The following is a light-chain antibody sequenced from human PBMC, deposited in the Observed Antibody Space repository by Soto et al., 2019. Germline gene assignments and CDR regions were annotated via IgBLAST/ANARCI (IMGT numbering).Light chain of an antibody. V-gene: IGLV1-44*01. CDR3: AAWDDSLSGYV. CDR1: SSNIGSNT. J-gene: IGLJ1*01. Sequence: QSVLTQPPSASGTPGQRVTISCSGSSSNIGSNTVNWYQQLPGTTPKLLIYSNNQRPSGVPDRFSGSKSGTSASLAISGLQSVDEADYYCAAWDDSLSGYVFRTGTKVTVL. CDR2: SNN.